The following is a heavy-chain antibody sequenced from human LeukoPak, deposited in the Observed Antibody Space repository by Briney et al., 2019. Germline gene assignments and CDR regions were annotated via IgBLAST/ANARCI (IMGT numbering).Heavy chain of an antibody. V-gene: IGHV1-2*02. D-gene: IGHD4-17*01. CDR1: GYTFTGYY. CDR2: INPNSGGT. J-gene: IGHJ6*03. CDR3: ARDLSVTNNYYYYYMDV. Sequence: ASVKVSCKASGYTFTGYYMHWVRQAPGQGLEWMGWINPNSGGTNYAQKFQGRVTMTRDTSISTAYMELSRLRSDDTAVYYCARDLSVTNNYYYYYMDVWGKGTTVTISS.